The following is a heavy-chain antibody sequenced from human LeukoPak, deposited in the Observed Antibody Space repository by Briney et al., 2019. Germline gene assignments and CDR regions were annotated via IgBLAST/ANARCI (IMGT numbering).Heavy chain of an antibody. CDR3: ARGAEGIAATDSNFDY. CDR1: GFTFSDYY. D-gene: IGHD6-13*01. V-gene: IGHV3-11*04. Sequence: GESLRLSCAASGFTFSDYYMSWIRQAPGKGLEWVSYISSSGSSIYNADSVKGRFTISRDNAKISLYLQMNSLRAEDTAVYYCARGAEGIAATDSNFDYWGQGTLVTVSS. J-gene: IGHJ4*02. CDR2: ISSSGSSI.